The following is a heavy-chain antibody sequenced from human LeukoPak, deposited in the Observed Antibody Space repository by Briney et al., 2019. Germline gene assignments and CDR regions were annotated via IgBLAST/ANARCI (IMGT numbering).Heavy chain of an antibody. CDR1: GYTFTSYD. Sequence: GASVKVSCKASGYTFTSYDINWVRQATGQGLEWMGWMNPNSGNTDYAQKFQGRVTMTRNTSISTAYMELSSLRSEDTAVYYCARDGYSYGYARSHWFDPWGQGTLVTVSS. D-gene: IGHD5-18*01. CDR3: ARDGYSYGYARSHWFDP. J-gene: IGHJ5*02. CDR2: MNPNSGNT. V-gene: IGHV1-8*01.